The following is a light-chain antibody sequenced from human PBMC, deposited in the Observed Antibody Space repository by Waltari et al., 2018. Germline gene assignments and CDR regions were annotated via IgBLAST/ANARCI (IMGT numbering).Light chain of an antibody. J-gene: IGKJ1*01. CDR2: GAS. CDR1: QSISRY. CDR3: QNHERLPAT. V-gene: IGKV3-20*01. Sequence: EVVLTQSPGTLSLSPGERVTLFCRASQSISRYLVWYQQRPGQAPRLLIYGASIRAAGIPDRFSGSGSGTDFTLSISRLEPEDFAVYYCQNHERLPATFGQGTRVEIK.